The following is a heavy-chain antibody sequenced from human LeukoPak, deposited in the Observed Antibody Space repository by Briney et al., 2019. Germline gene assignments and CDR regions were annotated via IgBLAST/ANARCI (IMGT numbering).Heavy chain of an antibody. J-gene: IGHJ4*02. D-gene: IGHD6-19*01. CDR3: ASSSGPFDY. V-gene: IGHV4-39*07. Sequence: SETLSLTCTVSGGAISSSSPYWGWIRQPPGKGLEWIGIIYDSGSTYYNPSLRSRVTISVDTSKNQFSLKLSSVTAADTAVYYCASSSGPFDYWGQGTLVTVSS. CDR2: IYDSGST. CDR1: GGAISSSSPY.